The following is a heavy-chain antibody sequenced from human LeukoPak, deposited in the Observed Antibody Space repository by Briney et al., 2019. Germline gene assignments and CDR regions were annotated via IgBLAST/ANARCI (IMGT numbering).Heavy chain of an antibody. V-gene: IGHV3-48*03. D-gene: IGHD6-19*01. Sequence: GGSLRLSCAASGFTFSSYEMNWVRQAPGEGLEWISYISGSGSSVKYADSVKGRFTISRDNAKNSLYLQMNSLRAEDTAVYYCAKQGAGIRDWGQGTLVTVSS. CDR3: AKQGAGIRD. J-gene: IGHJ4*02. CDR1: GFTFSSYE. CDR2: ISGSGSSV.